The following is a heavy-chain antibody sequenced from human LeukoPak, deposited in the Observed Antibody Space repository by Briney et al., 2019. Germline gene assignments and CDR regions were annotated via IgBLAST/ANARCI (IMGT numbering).Heavy chain of an antibody. CDR3: ARAQRSSSSNYYYDMDV. J-gene: IGHJ6*02. CDR1: GFTFSSYA. CDR2: ISYDGSNK. Sequence: GGSLRLSCAASGFTFSSYAMHWVRQAPGKGLEWVAVISYDGSNKYYADSVKGRFTISRDNSKNTLYLQMNSLRAEDTAVYYCARAQRSSSSNYYYDMDVWGQGTTVTVSS. D-gene: IGHD6-6*01. V-gene: IGHV3-30-3*01.